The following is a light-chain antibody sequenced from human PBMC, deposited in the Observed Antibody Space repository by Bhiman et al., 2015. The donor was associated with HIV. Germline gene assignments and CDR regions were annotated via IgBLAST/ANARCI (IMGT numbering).Light chain of an antibody. CDR1: NIGSKS. V-gene: IGLV3-21*01. CDR3: QAWDSSTGGYV. CDR2: YDS. Sequence: GPGKTARITCGGNNIGSKSVHWYQQKPGQAPVLVIYYDSDRPSGIPERFSGSNSGNTATLTISGTQAMDEADYYCQAWDSSTGGYVFGTGTKVTVL. J-gene: IGLJ1*01.